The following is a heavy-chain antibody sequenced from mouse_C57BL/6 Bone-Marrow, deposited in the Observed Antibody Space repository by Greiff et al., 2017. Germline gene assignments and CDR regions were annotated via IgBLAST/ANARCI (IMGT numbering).Heavy chain of an antibody. D-gene: IGHD1-1*01. CDR3: AGSYWYFDV. V-gene: IGHV1-64*01. CDR1: GFTFSSYW. Sequence: VQLLQSGGDLVKPGASVKLSCTASGFTFSSYWMHWVRQTPGQGLEWIGMIHRNSGSTNYTEKFKSKSTLTVDKSSSTAYLQLSSLTSEDSAVYYCAGSYWYFDVWGTGTTVTVSS. J-gene: IGHJ1*03. CDR2: IHRNSGST.